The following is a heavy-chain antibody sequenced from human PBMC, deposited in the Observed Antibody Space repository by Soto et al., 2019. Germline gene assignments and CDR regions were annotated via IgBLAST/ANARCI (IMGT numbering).Heavy chain of an antibody. J-gene: IGHJ4*02. CDR1: GGTFSTYA. Sequence: SVKVSCKAPGGTFSTYAISWVRQAPGQGLEWMGGIIPMFGTANYAQRFQDRATITADESTNTVYMELSSLRSEDTAVYFCASGIQLWLRRINNGYSGWGQGTLVTVSS. CDR2: IIPMFGTA. V-gene: IGHV1-69*13. CDR3: ASGIQLWLRRINNGYSG. D-gene: IGHD5-18*01.